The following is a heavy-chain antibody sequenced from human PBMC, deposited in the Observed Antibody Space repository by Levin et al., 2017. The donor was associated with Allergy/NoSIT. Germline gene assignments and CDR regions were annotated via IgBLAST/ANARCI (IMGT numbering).Heavy chain of an antibody. CDR1: GFTFDDYT. V-gene: IGHV3-43*01. J-gene: IGHJ6*03. Sequence: GGSLRLSCAASGFTFDDYTMHWVRQAPGKGLEWVSLISWDGGSTYYADSVKGRFTISRDNSKNSLYLQMNSLRTEDTALYYCAKEDNSLGDYNMDVWGKGTTVTVSS. D-gene: IGHD5-24*01. CDR3: AKEDNSLGDYNMDV. CDR2: ISWDGGST.